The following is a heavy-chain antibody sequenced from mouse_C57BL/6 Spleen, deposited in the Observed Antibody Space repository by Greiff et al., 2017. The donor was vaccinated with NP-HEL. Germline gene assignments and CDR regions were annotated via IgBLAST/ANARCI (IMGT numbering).Heavy chain of an antibody. CDR3: ARRIYDGFAGYFDV. D-gene: IGHD2-3*01. V-gene: IGHV1-26*01. CDR1: GYTFTDYY. Sequence: EVQLHQSGPELVKPGASVKISCKASGYTFTDYYMNWVKQSHGKSLEWIGDINPNNGGTIYNQKFKGKATLTVDKSSSTAYMELRSLTSEDSAVYYCARRIYDGFAGYFDVWGTGTTVTVSS. CDR2: INPNNGGT. J-gene: IGHJ1*03.